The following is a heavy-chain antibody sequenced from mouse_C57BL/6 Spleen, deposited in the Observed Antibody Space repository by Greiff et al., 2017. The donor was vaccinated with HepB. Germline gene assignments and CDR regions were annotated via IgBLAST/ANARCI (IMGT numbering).Heavy chain of an antibody. Sequence: LQESGAELARPGASVKLSCKASGYTFTSYGISWVKQRTGQGLEWIGEIYPRSGNTYYNEKFKGKATLTADKSSSTAYMELRSLTSEDSAVYFCARYAFRAMDYWGQRTSVTVSS. CDR1: GYTFTSYG. J-gene: IGHJ4*01. CDR2: IYPRSGNT. V-gene: IGHV1-81*01. D-gene: IGHD6-5*01. CDR3: ARYAFRAMDY.